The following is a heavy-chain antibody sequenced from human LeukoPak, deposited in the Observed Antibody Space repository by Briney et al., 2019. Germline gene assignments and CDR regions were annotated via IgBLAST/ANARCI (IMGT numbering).Heavy chain of an antibody. Sequence: GASVKVSCKASGGTFSSYAISWVRQAPGQGLEWMGGIIPIFGTANYAQKFQGRVTITTDESTSTAYMELSSLRSEDTAVYYCARASLPYCSSTSCPYYFDYWGQGTLVTVSS. V-gene: IGHV1-69*05. CDR1: GGTFSSYA. CDR3: ARASLPYCSSTSCPYYFDY. D-gene: IGHD2-2*01. CDR2: IIPIFGTA. J-gene: IGHJ4*02.